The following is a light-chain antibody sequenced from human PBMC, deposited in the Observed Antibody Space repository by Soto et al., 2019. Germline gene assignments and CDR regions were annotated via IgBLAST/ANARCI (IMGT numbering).Light chain of an antibody. V-gene: IGKV3-11*01. Sequence: EIVMTQSPATLSVSQGERATLSCRASHSIHTSLAWYQQKPGQPPRLVVYDSTLRANGVPDRFGGSRSGTEFTLTTNSRVPQDFAVYYCQQRHVWPPITFGQGTRLEIK. CDR1: HSIHTS. CDR3: QQRHVWPPIT. CDR2: DST. J-gene: IGKJ5*01.